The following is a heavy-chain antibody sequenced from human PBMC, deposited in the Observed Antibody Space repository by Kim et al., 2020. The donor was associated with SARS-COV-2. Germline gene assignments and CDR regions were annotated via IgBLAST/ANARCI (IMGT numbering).Heavy chain of an antibody. CDR1: GGSISSGGYY. Sequence: SETLSLTCTVSGGSISSGGYYWSWIRQHPGKGLECIGYIYYSGSTYYNPSLKSRVTISVDTSKNQFSLKLSSVTAADTAVYYCAREHFHDRLLWRDRTNWFDPWGQGTLVTVSS. V-gene: IGHV4-31*03. CDR3: AREHFHDRLLWRDRTNWFDP. J-gene: IGHJ5*02. D-gene: IGHD2-2*01. CDR2: IYYSGST.